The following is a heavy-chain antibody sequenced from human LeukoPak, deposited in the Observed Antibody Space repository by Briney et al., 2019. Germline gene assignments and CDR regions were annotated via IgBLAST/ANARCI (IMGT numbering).Heavy chain of an antibody. CDR1: GYTFTSYG. D-gene: IGHD6-19*01. J-gene: IGHJ4*02. Sequence: ASVKVSCKASGYTFTSYGINWVRQAPGQGLEWVGWISNGNGNTKYAQKLQGRVTMTTDTSTSTAYMELRSLRSDDTAVYYCARDYSGWSGDYRGQGTLVTVSS. CDR2: ISNGNGNT. V-gene: IGHV1-18*01. CDR3: ARDYSGWSGDY.